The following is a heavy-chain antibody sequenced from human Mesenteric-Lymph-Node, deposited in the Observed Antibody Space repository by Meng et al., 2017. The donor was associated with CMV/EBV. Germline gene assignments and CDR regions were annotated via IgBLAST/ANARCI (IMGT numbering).Heavy chain of an antibody. CDR2: IHTNTGDP. D-gene: IGHD3/OR15-3a*01. CDR1: GYTFTSNT. V-gene: IGHV7-4-1*02. J-gene: IGHJ4*02. Sequence: SCKASGYTFTSNTMNWVRQAPGQGLEWMRWIHTNTGDPTYAQGFTGRFVLSLDTSLSTAYLQISSLKAEDTAVYYCARDGLGINVFDYWGQGTLVTVSS. CDR3: ARDGLGINVFDY.